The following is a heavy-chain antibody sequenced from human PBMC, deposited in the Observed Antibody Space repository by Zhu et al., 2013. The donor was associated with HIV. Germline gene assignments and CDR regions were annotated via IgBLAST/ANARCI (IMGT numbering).Heavy chain of an antibody. V-gene: IGHV1-2*02. CDR2: IHPYSGNT. CDR3: ARDNNWGPDY. J-gene: IGHJ4*02. D-gene: IGHD7-27*01. CDR1: GYTFTSHY. Sequence: QVHLLQSGAEVKRPGASVTMSCKTSGYTFTSHYLHWIRQAPGQGLEWMGWIHPYSGNTNYAQQFQDRLSVTRDTSISTFYMELTSLTSDDTAVYFCARDNNWGPDYWGQGTLITVSS.